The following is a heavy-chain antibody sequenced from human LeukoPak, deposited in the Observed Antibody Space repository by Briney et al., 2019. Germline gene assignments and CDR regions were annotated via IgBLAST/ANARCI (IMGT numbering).Heavy chain of an antibody. CDR3: ARDLLNIVGATGYYYGMDV. CDR2: ISSSSSYI. Sequence: PGGSLRLSCAASGFTFSSYSMNWVRQAPGKGLEWVSSISSSSSYIYYADSVKGRFTISRDNAKNSLYLQMNSLRAEDTAVYYCARDLLNIVGATGYYYGMDVWGQGTTVTVSS. D-gene: IGHD1-26*01. V-gene: IGHV3-21*04. CDR1: GFTFSSYS. J-gene: IGHJ6*02.